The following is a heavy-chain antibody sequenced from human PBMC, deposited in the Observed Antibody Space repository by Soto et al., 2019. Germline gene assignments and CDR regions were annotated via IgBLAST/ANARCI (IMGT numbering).Heavy chain of an antibody. CDR2: ISYDGSNK. CDR1: GFTFSSYG. J-gene: IGHJ4*02. D-gene: IGHD3-3*01. Sequence: GGSLRLSCAASGFTFSSYGMHWVRQAPGKGLEWVAVISYDGSNKYYADSVKGRFTISRDNSKNTLYLQMNSLRAEDTAVYYCAKDQLEWGDFWSGHPAAGLDYWGQGTLVTVSS. CDR3: AKDQLEWGDFWSGHPAAGLDY. V-gene: IGHV3-30*18.